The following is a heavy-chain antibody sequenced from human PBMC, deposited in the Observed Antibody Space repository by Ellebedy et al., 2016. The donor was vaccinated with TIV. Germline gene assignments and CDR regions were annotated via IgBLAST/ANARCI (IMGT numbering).Heavy chain of an antibody. V-gene: IGHV4-34*01. D-gene: IGHD6-6*01. CDR2: INHSGNT. Sequence: MPSETLSLTCTVYGGSFSGYYWSWIRQPPGKGLEWIGEINHSGNTNYNPSLKSRVTISVDTSRNQFSLKVTSVTAADTAMYYCARKSGVWRSIAARGFDYWGQGTLVTVSS. J-gene: IGHJ4*02. CDR1: GGSFSGYY. CDR3: ARKSGVWRSIAARGFDY.